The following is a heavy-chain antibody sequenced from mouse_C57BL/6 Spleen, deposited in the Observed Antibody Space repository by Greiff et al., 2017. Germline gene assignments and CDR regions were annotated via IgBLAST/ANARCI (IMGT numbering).Heavy chain of an antibody. CDR1: GYTFTSYW. Sequence: VQLQQPGAELVKPGASVKLSCKASGYTFTSYWMHWVKQRPGQGLEWIGMIHPNSGSTNYNEKFKSKATLTVDKSSSTSYMQLSSLTSEDSAVYYCARQSDSSGYDWFAYWGQGTLVTVSA. D-gene: IGHD3-2*02. J-gene: IGHJ3*01. CDR3: ARQSDSSGYDWFAY. V-gene: IGHV1-64*01. CDR2: IHPNSGST.